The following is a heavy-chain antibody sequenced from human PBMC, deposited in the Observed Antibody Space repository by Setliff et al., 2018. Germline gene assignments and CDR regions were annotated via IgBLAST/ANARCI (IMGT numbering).Heavy chain of an antibody. J-gene: IGHJ4*02. Sequence: SETLSLTCVVYGGSFSGYFWSWIRQPPGKGVEWIGEINLSGSTNYNPSLKSRVTISVDTSKTQFSLKLGSVTDADTAVYYCARAGNYRPYYFDYWGQGTLVTVSS. D-gene: IGHD1-7*01. V-gene: IGHV4-34*01. CDR1: GGSFSGYF. CDR2: INLSGST. CDR3: ARAGNYRPYYFDY.